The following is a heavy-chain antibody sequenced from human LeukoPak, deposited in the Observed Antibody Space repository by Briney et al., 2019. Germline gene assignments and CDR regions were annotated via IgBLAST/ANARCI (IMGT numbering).Heavy chain of an antibody. V-gene: IGHV1-69*06. CDR3: ARDYYYDSSGYSPFDF. D-gene: IGHD3-22*01. Sequence: SVKVSCKVSGGTFSSYAINWVRQAPGQGLEWMGGIIPIFGTANYAQKFQGRVTITADTSTTTAYMELSSLRPDDTAVYYRARDYYYDSSGYSPFDFWGQGTLVTVSS. CDR2: IIPIFGTA. J-gene: IGHJ4*02. CDR1: GGTFSSYA.